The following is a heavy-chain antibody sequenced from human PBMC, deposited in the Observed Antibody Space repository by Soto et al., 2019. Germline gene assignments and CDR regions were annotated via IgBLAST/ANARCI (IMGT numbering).Heavy chain of an antibody. Sequence: QVQLQESGPGLVKPSQTQSLTCTVSGGSISSGGYYWSWIRQHPGKGLEWIGYIYYSGSTYYNPSLKSRVTISVDTSKNQFSLKLSSVTAADTAVYYCARGGYYDSSGYYYHYWGQGTLVTVSS. V-gene: IGHV4-31*03. CDR3: ARGGYYDSSGYYYHY. J-gene: IGHJ4*02. CDR2: IYYSGST. CDR1: GGSISSGGYY. D-gene: IGHD3-22*01.